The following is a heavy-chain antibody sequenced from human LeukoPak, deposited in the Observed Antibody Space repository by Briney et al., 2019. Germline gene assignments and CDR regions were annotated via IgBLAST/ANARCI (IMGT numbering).Heavy chain of an antibody. Sequence: GGSLRLSCAASGFTFSNAWMTWVRQAPGKGLSGLAVKSNPDGGTTDYAAPVKGRFIISRDDSKNTLYLQMNSLQTEDTAVYYCTTDVGITMIRGVFVYWGQGTLVTVSS. CDR2: KSNPDGGTT. CDR1: GFTFSNAW. V-gene: IGHV3-15*01. D-gene: IGHD3-10*01. J-gene: IGHJ4*02. CDR3: TTDVGITMIRGVFVY.